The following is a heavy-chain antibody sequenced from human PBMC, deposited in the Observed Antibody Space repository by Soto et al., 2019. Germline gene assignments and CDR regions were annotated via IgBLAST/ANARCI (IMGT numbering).Heavy chain of an antibody. V-gene: IGHV1-69*05. CDR2: IIPIFGTA. CDR3: ASSEGQQLVRFDY. D-gene: IGHD6-13*01. Sequence: QVQLVQSGAEVKKPGSSVKVSCKASGGTFSSYAISWVRQAPGQGLEWMGGIIPIFGTANYAQKFQGRGTXTXDXXTSTGYMELSSLRSEDPAVYYCASSEGQQLVRFDYWGQGTLVTVSS. J-gene: IGHJ4*02. CDR1: GGTFSSYA.